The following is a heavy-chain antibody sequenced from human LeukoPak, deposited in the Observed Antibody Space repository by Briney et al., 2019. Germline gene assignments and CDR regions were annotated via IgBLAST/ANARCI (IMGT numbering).Heavy chain of an antibody. V-gene: IGHV4-61*01. CDR2: IYYSGST. J-gene: IGHJ4*02. Sequence: PSETLSLTCTVSGGSVSSGSYYWSWIRQPPGKGLEWIGYIYYSGSTNYNPSLKSRVTISVDTSKNQFSLKLSSVTAADTAVYYCARSEWFGELVYYFDYWGQGTLVTVSS. CDR1: GGSVSSGSYY. D-gene: IGHD3-10*01. CDR3: ARSEWFGELVYYFDY.